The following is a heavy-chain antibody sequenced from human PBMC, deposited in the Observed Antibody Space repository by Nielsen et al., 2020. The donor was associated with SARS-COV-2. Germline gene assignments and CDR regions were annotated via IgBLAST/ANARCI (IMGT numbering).Heavy chain of an antibody. J-gene: IGHJ6*02. CDR3: ARDYPDNILHYLGMDV. CDR1: GFTFGNYE. CDR2: ISSRSATI. V-gene: IGHV3-48*03. D-gene: IGHD2-15*01. Sequence: GESLKISCAASGFTFGNYEMNWVRQAPGKGLEWISYISSRSATIYYADSVKGRFTVSRDNAKSSLYLQMNSLRVEDTAVYYCARDYPDNILHYLGMDVWGQGTSVTVSS.